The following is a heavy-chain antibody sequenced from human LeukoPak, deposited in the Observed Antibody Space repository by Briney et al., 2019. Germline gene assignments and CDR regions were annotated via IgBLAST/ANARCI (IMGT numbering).Heavy chain of an antibody. Sequence: SETLSLTCTVSGGSISSSSYYWGWIRQPPGKGLERIGSIYYSGSTYYNPSLKSRVTISVDTSKNQFSLKLSSVTAADTAVYYCARGGGRLRFLEWLLGGYYFDYWGQGTLVTVSS. CDR3: ARGGGRLRFLEWLLGGYYFDY. V-gene: IGHV4-39*07. J-gene: IGHJ4*02. CDR2: IYYSGST. CDR1: GGSISSSSYY. D-gene: IGHD3-3*01.